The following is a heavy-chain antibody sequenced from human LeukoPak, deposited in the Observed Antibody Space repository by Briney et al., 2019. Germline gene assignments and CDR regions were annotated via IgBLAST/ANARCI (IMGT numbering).Heavy chain of an antibody. CDR2: IYYSGSA. D-gene: IGHD6-13*01. J-gene: IGHJ4*02. CDR3: ARPLYSGSSWYGVFAY. V-gene: IGHV4-59*01. CDR1: GGSISSYY. Sequence: PSETLSLTCTVSGGSISSYYWTWIRQPPGKGLEWIGYIYYSGSANYNPSLKSRVTISVDTSKNQFSLKLNSVTAADTAVYYCARPLYSGSSWYGVFAYWGQGTLVTVSS.